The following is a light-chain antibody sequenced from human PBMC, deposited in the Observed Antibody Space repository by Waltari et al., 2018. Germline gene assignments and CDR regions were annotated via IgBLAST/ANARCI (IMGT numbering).Light chain of an antibody. Sequence: QSLLDSDGKTHLVWFHQRPGQSPGRLIYMVSTGASEVPDRFGGGGPANDFPPRTSRVEVEDVGFNYCMQGTHGPYTFGQGTKVDIK. CDR2: MVS. CDR1: QSLLDSDGKTH. V-gene: IGKV2-30*01. CDR3: MQGTHGPYT. J-gene: IGKJ2*01.